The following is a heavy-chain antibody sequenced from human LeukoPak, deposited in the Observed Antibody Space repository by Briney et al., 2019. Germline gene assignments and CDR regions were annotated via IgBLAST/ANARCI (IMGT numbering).Heavy chain of an antibody. J-gene: IGHJ4*02. CDR1: GFTFSSYW. Sequence: GGSLRLSCAASGFTFSSYWMSWVRQAPGKGLEWVANIKQDGSEKYYVDSVKGRFTISRDNAKNSLYLQMNSLRAEDTAVYYCARGPRGYDILTGYFDYWGQGTLVTVSS. CDR2: IKQDGSEK. CDR3: ARGPRGYDILTGYFDY. V-gene: IGHV3-7*01. D-gene: IGHD3-9*01.